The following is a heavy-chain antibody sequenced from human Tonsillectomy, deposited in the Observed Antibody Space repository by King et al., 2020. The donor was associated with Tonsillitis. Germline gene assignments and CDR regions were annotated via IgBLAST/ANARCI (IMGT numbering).Heavy chain of an antibody. J-gene: IGHJ3*02. D-gene: IGHD3-22*01. Sequence: QLQESGPGLVKPSQTLSLTCTVSGGSISSGGYYWSWIRQHPGKGLEWIGYIYYSGSTYYNPSLKNRVTISVDTSKNQFSLKLSSVTAADTAVYYCARVTTMIVHFDIWGQGTMVTVSS. CDR3: ARVTTMIVHFDI. CDR2: IYYSGST. V-gene: IGHV4-31*03. CDR1: GGSISSGGYY.